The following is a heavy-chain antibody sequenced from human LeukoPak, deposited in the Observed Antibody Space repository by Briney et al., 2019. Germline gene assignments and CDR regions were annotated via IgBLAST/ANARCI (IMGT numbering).Heavy chain of an antibody. J-gene: IGHJ4*02. CDR3: AREDESGWRRFDY. V-gene: IGHV1-2*02. D-gene: IGHD6-19*01. CDR2: INTYSGVT. CDR1: GDTFSGYF. Sequence: ASVKVSCKASGDTFSGYFIHWVRQAPGQGLEWMGNINTYSGVTNYAQNFQGRVTMTRDTSISTAYMALSSLRSDDTAVFYCAREDESGWRRFDYWGQGNLVTVSS.